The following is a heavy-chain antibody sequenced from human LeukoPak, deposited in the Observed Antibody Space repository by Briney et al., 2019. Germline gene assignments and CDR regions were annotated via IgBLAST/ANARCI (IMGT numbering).Heavy chain of an antibody. Sequence: GGSLRLSCAASGFTFSSYAMSWVRQSLGKRLECVSAISGRGGSTYYADSVKGRFTISRDNSKNTLYLQMNNLRAEDTAVYYCAKAPPGSYYYYYGMDVWGQGTTVTVSS. D-gene: IGHD6-13*01. CDR1: GFTFSSYA. J-gene: IGHJ6*02. CDR2: ISGRGGST. CDR3: AKAPPGSYYYYYGMDV. V-gene: IGHV3-23*01.